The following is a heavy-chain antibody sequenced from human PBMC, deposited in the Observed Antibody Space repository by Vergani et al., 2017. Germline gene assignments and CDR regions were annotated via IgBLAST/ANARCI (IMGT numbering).Heavy chain of an antibody. V-gene: IGHV3-9*01. D-gene: IGHD3-3*01. CDR1: GFTFDDYA. CDR2: ISWNSGSI. Sequence: EVQLVESGGGLVQPGRSLRLSCAASGFTFDDYAMHWVRQAPGKGLEWVSGISWNSGSIGYADSVKGRFTISRDNAKNSLYLQMNSLRAEDTALYYCAKDMVTYYDFWSGYSPGFDYWGQGTLVTVSS. J-gene: IGHJ4*02. CDR3: AKDMVTYYDFWSGYSPGFDY.